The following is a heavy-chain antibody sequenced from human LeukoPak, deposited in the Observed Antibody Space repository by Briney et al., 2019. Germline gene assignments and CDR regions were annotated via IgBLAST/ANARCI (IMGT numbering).Heavy chain of an antibody. CDR2: IYYSGST. J-gene: IGHJ6*03. V-gene: IGHV4-59*01. CDR3: ARLGKGSDYYYYYYMDV. Sequence: SETLSLTCTVSGGSISSYYWSWIRQPPGKGLEWIGYIYYSGSTNYNPSLKSRVTISVDTSKNQFSLKLSSVTAADTAVYYCARLGKGSDYYYYYYMDVWGKGTTVTISS. CDR1: GGSISSYY. D-gene: IGHD2-15*01.